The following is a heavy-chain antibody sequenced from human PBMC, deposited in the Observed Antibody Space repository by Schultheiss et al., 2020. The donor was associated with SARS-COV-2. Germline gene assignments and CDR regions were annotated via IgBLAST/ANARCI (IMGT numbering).Heavy chain of an antibody. D-gene: IGHD3-10*01. CDR1: GGSFSGYY. V-gene: IGHV4-34*01. CDR3: AKPTMAKRNYYYYYGMDV. CDR2: INHSGST. J-gene: IGHJ6*02. Sequence: SETLSLTCAVYGGSFSGYYWSWICQPPGKGLEWIGEINHSGSTNYNPSLKSRVTISVDTSKNQFSLKLSSVTAADTAVYYCAKPTMAKRNYYYYYGMDVWGQGTTVTVSS.